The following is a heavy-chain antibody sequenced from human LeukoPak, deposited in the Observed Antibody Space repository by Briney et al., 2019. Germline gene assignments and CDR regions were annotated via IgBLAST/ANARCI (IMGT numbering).Heavy chain of an antibody. CDR2: TYYRSKWFN. D-gene: IGHD3-10*01. CDR1: RDSVTSNSAA. V-gene: IGHV6-1*01. Sequence: PSQTLSLTCAISRDSVTSNSAAWNWIRQSPSRGLEWLGRTYYRSKWFNDYAVSVKSRMTINPDTSKNQISLQLNSVTPEDTAVYYCARAITIIRGTLSPFDYWGQGTLVTVSS. J-gene: IGHJ4*02. CDR3: ARAITIIRGTLSPFDY.